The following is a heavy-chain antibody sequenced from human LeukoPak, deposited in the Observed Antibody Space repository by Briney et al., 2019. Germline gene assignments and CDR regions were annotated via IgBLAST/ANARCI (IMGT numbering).Heavy chain of an antibody. J-gene: IGHJ4*02. D-gene: IGHD1-26*01. Sequence: SETLSLTCTVSGVSISSGSISSYYWSWIRQPPGKGLEWIGYIYYSGSTNYNPSLKSRVTISVDTSKNQFSLKLSSVTAADTAVYYCATMSGTYYKFDYWGQGTLVTVSS. V-gene: IGHV4-61*01. CDR3: ATMSGTYYKFDY. CDR1: GVSISSGSISSYY. CDR2: IYYSGST.